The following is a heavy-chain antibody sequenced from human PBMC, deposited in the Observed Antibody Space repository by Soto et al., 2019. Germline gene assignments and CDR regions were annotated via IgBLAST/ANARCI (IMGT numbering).Heavy chain of an antibody. Sequence: GGSLRLSSTASGFTFNDYTLSWVRQAPGKGLEWVGFIRSKAYGGTTEYAASVKGRFTISRDDSKSIAYLQMNSLKTEDTAVYYCTAGKLYPSLDFDYWGQGTLVTVSS. CDR3: TAGKLYPSLDFDY. V-gene: IGHV3-49*04. J-gene: IGHJ4*02. CDR2: IRSKAYGGTT. CDR1: GFTFNDYT. D-gene: IGHD2-8*01.